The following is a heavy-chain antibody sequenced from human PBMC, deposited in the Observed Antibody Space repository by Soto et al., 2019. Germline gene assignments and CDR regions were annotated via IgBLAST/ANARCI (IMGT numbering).Heavy chain of an antibody. CDR3: AKDSQSVSVSAARAYGMDV. CDR1: GFTFRSYA. Sequence: SLKISCAGSGFTFRSYAMTWVRQAPGKGLEWVSTLSDSGGHTYYADSVKGRFTISRDNPKNTLYLQMNSLRAEDTAVYYCAKDSQSVSVSAARAYGMDVWGQGTTVTVS. J-gene: IGHJ6*02. V-gene: IGHV3-23*01. CDR2: LSDSGGHT. D-gene: IGHD2-2*01.